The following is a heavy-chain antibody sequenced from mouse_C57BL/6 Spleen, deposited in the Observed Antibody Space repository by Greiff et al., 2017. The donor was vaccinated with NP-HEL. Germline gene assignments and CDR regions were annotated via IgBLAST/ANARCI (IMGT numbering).Heavy chain of an antibody. CDR3: ATVTTGETFAY. D-gene: IGHD2-12*01. Sequence: VMLVESGPGLVAPSQSLSITCTVSGFSLTSYGVSWVRQPPGKGLEWLGVIWCDGSTNYHSALISRLSISKDNSKSQVFLKLNSLQTDDTATYYCATVTTGETFAYWGQGTLVTVSA. J-gene: IGHJ3*01. CDR2: IWCDGST. CDR1: GFSLTSYG. V-gene: IGHV2-3*01.